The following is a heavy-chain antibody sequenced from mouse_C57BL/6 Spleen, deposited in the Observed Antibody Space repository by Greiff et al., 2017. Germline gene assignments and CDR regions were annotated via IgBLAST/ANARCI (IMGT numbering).Heavy chain of an antibody. Sequence: EVQLVESGGGLVKPGGSLKLSCAASGFTFSSYALSWVRQTPDKRLEWVATISDGGSYTYYPDNVKGRFTISRDNAKNNLYLQMSHLKSADTAMYYCARDSTGIYYGKFDYWGQGTTLTVAS. CDR3: ARDSTGIYYGKFDY. V-gene: IGHV5-4*01. D-gene: IGHD2-1*01. CDR2: ISDGGSYT. J-gene: IGHJ2*01. CDR1: GFTFSSYA.